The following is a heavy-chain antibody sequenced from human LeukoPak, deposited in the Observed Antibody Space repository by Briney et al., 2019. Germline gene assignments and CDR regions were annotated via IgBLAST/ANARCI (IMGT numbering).Heavy chain of an antibody. CDR2: IYSSGST. CDR1: GGSINDYY. D-gene: IGHD3-10*01. V-gene: IGHV4-4*07. Sequence: PSETLSLTCNVSGGSINDYYWSWIRQSAGKGLEWLGRIYSSGSTNDNPSFERRVTMSVDTSANQVSLKLLSVTAADTGVYFCAREGKWFRSYYYYMDVWGEGTMVTVSS. J-gene: IGHJ6*03. CDR3: AREGKWFRSYYYYMDV.